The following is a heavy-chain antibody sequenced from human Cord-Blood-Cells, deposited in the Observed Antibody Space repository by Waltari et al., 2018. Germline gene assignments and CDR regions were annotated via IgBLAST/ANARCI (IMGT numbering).Heavy chain of an antibody. J-gene: IGHJ4*02. CDR2: FDPEDGET. CDR3: ATAYRVGAATGFDY. Sequence: QVQLVQSGAEVKKPGASVKVSCKVSGYTLTELSMNWVRPAPGKGLEWMGGFDPEDGETIYAQKFQGRVTMTEDTSTDTAYMELSSLRSEDTAVYYCATAYRVGAATGFDYWGQGTLVTVSS. CDR1: GYTLTELS. V-gene: IGHV1-24*01. D-gene: IGHD1-26*01.